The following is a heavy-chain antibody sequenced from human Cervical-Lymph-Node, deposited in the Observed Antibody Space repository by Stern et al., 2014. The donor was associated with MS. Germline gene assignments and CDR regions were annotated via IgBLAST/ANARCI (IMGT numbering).Heavy chain of an antibody. D-gene: IGHD6-6*01. V-gene: IGHV4-59*01. CDR3: TRDGRSSLSEYFQT. Sequence: VQLVESGPGLVKPSETLSLTCPVSGGSIGRYYWSWVRQPPGKSLEWIGYIYHNGNTNYNPSLKSRVSMSVDTSKNQFSLNLTSVTAADTAVYYCTRDGRSSLSEYFQTWGQGSLVTVSS. CDR1: GGSIGRYY. J-gene: IGHJ1*01. CDR2: IYHNGNT.